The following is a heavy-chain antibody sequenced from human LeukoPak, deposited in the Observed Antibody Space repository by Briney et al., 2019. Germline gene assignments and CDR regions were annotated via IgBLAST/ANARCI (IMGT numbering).Heavy chain of an antibody. CDR2: VYYTGST. D-gene: IGHD4-17*01. CDR1: GGSINNFY. J-gene: IGHJ4*02. CDR3: ARDSSTVTTRHFDY. Sequence: SETLSLTRTVSGGSINNFYWTWTRQPPGKGLECIGYVYYTGSTCYNPSLKNRVTISVDTSRNQFSLRLNYVTAADTAVYYCARDSSTVTTRHFDYWGQGTLVTVSS. V-gene: IGHV4-59*01.